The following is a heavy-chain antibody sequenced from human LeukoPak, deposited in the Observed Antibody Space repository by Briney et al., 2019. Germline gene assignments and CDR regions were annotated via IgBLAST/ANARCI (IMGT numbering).Heavy chain of an antibody. CDR1: GGSISGYY. V-gene: IGHV4-59*01. J-gene: IGHJ4*02. D-gene: IGHD6-19*01. Sequence: SETLSLTCSVSGGSISGYYWSWIRQPPGKALEWIGYMYDSGSPRYNPSLKSRVTISLDTSKKQFSLKLSSVTAADTAVYYCARARSGWEGGCFGHWGQGNLVTVSS. CDR3: ARARSGWEGGCFGH. CDR2: MYDSGSP.